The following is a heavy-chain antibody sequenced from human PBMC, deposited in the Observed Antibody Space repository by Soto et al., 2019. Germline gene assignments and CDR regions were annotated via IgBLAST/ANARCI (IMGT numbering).Heavy chain of an antibody. J-gene: IGHJ5*02. D-gene: IGHD6-6*01. CDR2: MNPNSGNT. Sequence: ASVKVSCKASGYTFTGYYMHWVRQATGQGLEWMGWMNPNSGNTGYAQKFQGRVTMTRNTSISTAYMELGSLTSEDTAVYYCARVTLSSSYEMNWFGPWGQGTQVTVSS. CDR3: ARVTLSSSYEMNWFGP. CDR1: GYTFTGYY. V-gene: IGHV1-8*02.